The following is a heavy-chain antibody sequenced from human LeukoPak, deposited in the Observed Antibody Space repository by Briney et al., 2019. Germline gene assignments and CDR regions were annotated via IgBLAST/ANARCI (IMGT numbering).Heavy chain of an antibody. CDR1: GFTFSSYA. Sequence: GGSLRLSCVASGFTFSSYAMHWVRQAPGKGLEGVAVISYDGSNKYYVDSVKGRFTISRDNSKHTLYLKMNSLRSEDTAVYYCARDWTYYDILTGYYNYYYYGMDVWGQGTTVTVSS. CDR3: ARDWTYYDILTGYYNYYYYGMDV. V-gene: IGHV3-30-3*01. CDR2: ISYDGSNK. J-gene: IGHJ6*02. D-gene: IGHD3-9*01.